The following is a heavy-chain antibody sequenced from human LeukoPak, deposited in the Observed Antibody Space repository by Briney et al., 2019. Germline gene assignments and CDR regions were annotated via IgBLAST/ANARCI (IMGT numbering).Heavy chain of an antibody. CDR1: GGSINNYY. Sequence: SETLSLTCTVSGGSINNYYWSWLRQPPGKGLEWIGYIHTSGNTNYNPSLTSRVTISVDTSNNQFSLKLSSVTAADTAVYYCARLTFTTRPVDVWGKGTTVTVSS. CDR2: IHTSGNT. J-gene: IGHJ6*04. CDR3: ARLTFTTRPVDV. D-gene: IGHD6-6*01. V-gene: IGHV4-4*09.